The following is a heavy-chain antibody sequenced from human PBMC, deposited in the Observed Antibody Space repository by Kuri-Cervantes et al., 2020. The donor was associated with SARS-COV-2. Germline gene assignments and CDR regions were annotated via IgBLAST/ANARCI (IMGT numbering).Heavy chain of an antibody. CDR2: NYHSGST. Sequence: LRLSCTVSDGSISSGGYYWSWLRQPPGKVLEWVGYNYHSGSTYYNPSLKSQVTISVDRSKNQFSLKLSSVTAADTALYYCARDEKRWGSGADAFDFWGQGTMVTVSS. D-gene: IGHD3-10*01. V-gene: IGHV4-30-2*01. J-gene: IGHJ3*01. CDR1: DGSISSGGYY. CDR3: ARDEKRWGSGADAFDF.